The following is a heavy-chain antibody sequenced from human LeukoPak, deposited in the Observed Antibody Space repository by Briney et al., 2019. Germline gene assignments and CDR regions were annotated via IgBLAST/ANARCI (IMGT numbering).Heavy chain of an antibody. CDR1: GYTFTNYY. CDR2: INPSDGGT. D-gene: IGHD4-17*01. Sequence: GASVKVSCKASGYTFTNYYLHWVRQAPGHGLEWMAIINPSDGGTYYEQKLQGRVTVTRDTSTSTVYMELSSLRSEDTAVYYCARDTRTMTAVTRGQYYYYGLDVWGQGTTVTVSS. V-gene: IGHV1-46*01. J-gene: IGHJ6*02. CDR3: ARDTRTMTAVTRGQYYYYGLDV.